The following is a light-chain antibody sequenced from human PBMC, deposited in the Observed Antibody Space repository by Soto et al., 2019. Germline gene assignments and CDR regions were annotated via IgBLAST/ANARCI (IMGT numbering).Light chain of an antibody. Sequence: DIVMTQSSLSLPVSPGEPASISGRSSQSLLHTNGNNYLDWYLQMKGQSPQILIYLGSHRASGVPDRFSGSGSGTDFTLEISRVEADDVWVYYCMQAVQKLITFGQGTRLEIK. J-gene: IGKJ5*01. CDR2: LGS. V-gene: IGKV2-28*01. CDR3: MQAVQKLIT. CDR1: QSLLHTNGNNY.